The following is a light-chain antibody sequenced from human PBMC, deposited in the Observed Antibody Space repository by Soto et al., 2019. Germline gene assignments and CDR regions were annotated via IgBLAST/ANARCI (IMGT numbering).Light chain of an antibody. CDR2: DGS. J-gene: IGLJ1*01. V-gene: IGLV2-14*01. CDR1: SSHVGGYNY. CDR3: SSYTSSSTRD. Sequence: QSVLTQAASVPGAAARPLRISCTGTSSHVGGYNYVSWYQQHPGKAPKLMIYDGSNRPSGVSNRFSGSKSGNTASLTISGLQAEDEADYYCSSYTSSSTRDFGTGTKVTVL.